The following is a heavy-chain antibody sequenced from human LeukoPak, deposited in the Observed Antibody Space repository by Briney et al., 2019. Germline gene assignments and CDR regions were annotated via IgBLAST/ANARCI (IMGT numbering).Heavy chain of an antibody. J-gene: IGHJ4*02. CDR3: TRGRNKRYGSGSYWPYFDY. Sequence: SETLSLTCAVYGGSFGGYYWSWIRQPPGKGLEWIGEINHSGSTNYNPSLKSRVTISVDTSKNQFSLKLSSVTAADTAVYHCTRGRNKRYGSGSYWPYFDYWGQGTLVTVSS. CDR1: GGSFGGYY. D-gene: IGHD3-10*01. V-gene: IGHV4-34*01. CDR2: INHSGST.